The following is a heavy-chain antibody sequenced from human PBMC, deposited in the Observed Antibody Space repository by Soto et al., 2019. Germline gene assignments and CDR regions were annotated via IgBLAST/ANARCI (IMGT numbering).Heavy chain of an antibody. Sequence: SGPTLVNPTQPLTLTCTFSGFSLSTSGMRVSWIRQPPGKALEWLARIDWDDDKFYSTSLKTRLTISKDTSKNQVVLTMTNMDPVDTATYYCARIAARREFDPWGQGTLVTVSS. V-gene: IGHV2-70*04. CDR3: ARIAARREFDP. CDR2: IDWDDDK. CDR1: GFSLSTSGMR. D-gene: IGHD6-6*01. J-gene: IGHJ5*02.